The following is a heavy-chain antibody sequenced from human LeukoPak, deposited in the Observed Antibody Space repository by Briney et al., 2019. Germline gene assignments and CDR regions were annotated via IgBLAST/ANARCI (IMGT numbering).Heavy chain of an antibody. D-gene: IGHD3-22*01. CDR3: ARTEYYYDSSGYQIYYMDV. J-gene: IGHJ6*03. CDR1: GGSFSGYY. CDR2: INHSGST. Sequence: PSETLSLTCAVYGGSFSGYYWSWIRQPPGKGLEWIGEINHSGSTNYNPSLKSRVTISVDTSKNQFSLKLSSVTAADTAVYYCARTEYYYDSSGYQIYYMDVWGKGTTVTVSS. V-gene: IGHV4-34*01.